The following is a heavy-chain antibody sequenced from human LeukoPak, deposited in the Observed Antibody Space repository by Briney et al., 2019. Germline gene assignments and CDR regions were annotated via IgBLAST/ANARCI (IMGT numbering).Heavy chain of an antibody. CDR2: ISYTGST. J-gene: IGHJ4*02. CDR3: ARAVTGTSLVDF. Sequence: SQTLSLTCTLSGGSIGGDHWSWIRQAPGEGLEWIGYISYTGSTSYTPSLRSRVTIYLNTPENQFSLWLTSVTAADTAVYYCARAVTGTSLVDFWGQGTPVAVSS. V-gene: IGHV4-59*08. CDR1: GGSIGGDH. D-gene: IGHD6-19*01.